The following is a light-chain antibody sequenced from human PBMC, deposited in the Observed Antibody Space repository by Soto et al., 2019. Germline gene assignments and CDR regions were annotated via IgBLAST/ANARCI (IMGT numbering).Light chain of an antibody. CDR3: QHYNSYSEA. Sequence: DIQMTQSPSTLYGSVGDRVTITCRASQTISSWLAWYQQKPGKAPKLLIYKASTLKSGVPSRFSGSGSGTEFTLTISSLQPDDFATYYCQHYNSYSEAFGQGPKVELQ. J-gene: IGKJ1*01. CDR1: QTISSW. CDR2: KAS. V-gene: IGKV1-5*03.